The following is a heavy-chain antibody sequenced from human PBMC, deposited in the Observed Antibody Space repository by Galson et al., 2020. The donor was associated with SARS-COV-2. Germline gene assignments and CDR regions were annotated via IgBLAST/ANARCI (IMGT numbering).Heavy chain of an antibody. CDR1: GFTFKSYSN. J-gene: IGHJ4*02. CDR2: VAYSGTT. CDR3: ARVQDLDYWSGYDY. Sequence: SETLSLTCAASGFTFKSYSNWGWLRPPPGGGLGGVGSVAYSGTTYVKPALQSRISISVDSSKNQFSLKMKSVTAADTAVYYCARVQDLDYWSGYDYWGQGSLVTVSS. V-gene: IGHV4-38-2*01. D-gene: IGHD3-3*01.